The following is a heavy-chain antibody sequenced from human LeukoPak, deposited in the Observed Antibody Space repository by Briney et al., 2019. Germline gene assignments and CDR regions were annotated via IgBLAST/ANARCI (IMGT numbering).Heavy chain of an antibody. J-gene: IGHJ4*02. V-gene: IGHV3-30*18. CDR2: ISYDGSNK. CDR1: GFTFRSYW. CDR3: AKERTDYALDY. Sequence: GGSLRLSCAASGFTFRSYWMSWVRQAPGKGLEWVAVISYDGSNKYYADSVKGRFTTSRDNSKNTLYLQVNSLRAEDTAVYYCAKERTDYALDYWGQGTLVTVSS. D-gene: IGHD4-17*01.